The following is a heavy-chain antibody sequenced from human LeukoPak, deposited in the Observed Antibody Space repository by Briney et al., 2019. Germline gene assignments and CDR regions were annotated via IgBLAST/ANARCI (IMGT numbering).Heavy chain of an antibody. CDR2: IYHSGST. J-gene: IGHJ4*02. CDR3: ARVDSSGSKPLFDY. CDR1: AYSISSGYY. D-gene: IGHD3-22*01. V-gene: IGHV4-38-2*02. Sequence: PSETLSLTCTVSAYSISSGYYWGWIRQPPGKGLEWIGSIYHSGSTYYNPSLKSRVTISVDTSKNQFSLKLSSVTAADTAVYYCARVDSSGSKPLFDYWGQGTLVTVSS.